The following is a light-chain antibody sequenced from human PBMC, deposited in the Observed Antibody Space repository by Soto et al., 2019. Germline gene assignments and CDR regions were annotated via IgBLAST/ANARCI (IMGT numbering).Light chain of an antibody. CDR2: GAS. V-gene: IGKV3-11*01. CDR3: QQRSDWPRIT. J-gene: IGKJ4*01. CDR1: QSVRSY. Sequence: EIVLTQSPATLSLSPGERATLSCRASQSVRSYLAWYQQKPGQAPRLLMYGASNRATGIPARFSGSGSGTVVTLTIISLEPEDFAVYYCQQRSDWPRITFGGGTKVEIK.